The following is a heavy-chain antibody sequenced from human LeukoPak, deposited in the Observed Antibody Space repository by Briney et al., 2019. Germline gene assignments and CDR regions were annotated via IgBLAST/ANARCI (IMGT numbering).Heavy chain of an antibody. Sequence: SETLSHTCTVSGYSISSGYYWGWIGQPPGKGLEWIGGIYHSGSTYYNPSLKSRVSISVDTSKNQFSLKLSSVTAADTAVYYCARGVDPSLDPQYYYDSSGYYFYWFDPWGQGTLVTVSS. CDR2: IYHSGST. J-gene: IGHJ5*02. D-gene: IGHD3-22*01. CDR1: GYSISSGYY. CDR3: ARGVDPSLDPQYYYDSSGYYFYWFDP. V-gene: IGHV4-38-2*02.